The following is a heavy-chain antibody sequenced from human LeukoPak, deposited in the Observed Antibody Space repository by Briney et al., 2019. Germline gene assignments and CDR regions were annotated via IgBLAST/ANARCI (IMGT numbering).Heavy chain of an antibody. D-gene: IGHD5-18*01. CDR1: GFTFSSYA. CDR2: SSGSGGST. CDR3: ARERGYSYGYSDY. V-gene: IGHV3-23*01. Sequence: GGSLRLSCAAAGFTFSSYAMSWVRQAPGEGLEWCSASSGSGGSTYYADSVKGRFTIFRDNSKNSLYLQMNSLRAEDTAVYYCARERGYSYGYSDYWGRGTLVTVSS. J-gene: IGHJ4*02.